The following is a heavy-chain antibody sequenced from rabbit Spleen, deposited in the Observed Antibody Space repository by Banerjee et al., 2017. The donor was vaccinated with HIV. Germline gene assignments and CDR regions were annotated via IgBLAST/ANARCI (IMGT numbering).Heavy chain of an antibody. V-gene: IGHV1S7*01. J-gene: IGHJ4*01. CDR3: ARDLRVTTNL. CDR2: IYAGSGST. CDR1: GFSLSSYW. Sequence: QLEESGGGLVQPGGSLTLSCKASGFSLSSYWMSWVRQAPGKGLEWIGQIYAGSGSTYYASRVNGRFTISSDNAQNTVDLQMNSLTAADTATYFCARDLRVTTNLWGPGTLVTVS.